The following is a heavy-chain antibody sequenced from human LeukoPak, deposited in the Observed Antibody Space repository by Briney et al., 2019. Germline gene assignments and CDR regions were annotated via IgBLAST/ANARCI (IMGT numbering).Heavy chain of an antibody. D-gene: IGHD4-23*01. CDR1: GGTFSSYA. Sequence: ASVKVSCKASGGTFSSYAISWVRQAPGQGLEWMGGIIPIFGTANYAQKFQGRVTITTDESTSTAYMELSSLRSEDTAVYYCARKNPTRYLSGQGNSDFFYMDVWGKGTTVTVS. V-gene: IGHV1-69*05. CDR2: IIPIFGTA. J-gene: IGHJ6*03. CDR3: ARKNPTRYLSGQGNSDFFYMDV.